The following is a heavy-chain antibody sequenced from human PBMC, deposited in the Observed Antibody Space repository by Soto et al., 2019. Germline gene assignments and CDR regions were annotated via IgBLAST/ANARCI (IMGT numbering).Heavy chain of an antibody. V-gene: IGHV3-48*01. J-gene: IGHJ4*02. CDR3: ARDAGYSYGPFHY. D-gene: IGHD5-18*01. Sequence: EVQLVESGGGLVQPGGSLRLSCAASGFTFSSYSMNWVRQAAGKGLEWVSYISSSSSTIYYADSVKGRFTISRDNAKNSLYLQMNSLRAEDTAVYYRARDAGYSYGPFHYSGQGTLVTVSS. CDR1: GFTFSSYS. CDR2: ISSSSSTI.